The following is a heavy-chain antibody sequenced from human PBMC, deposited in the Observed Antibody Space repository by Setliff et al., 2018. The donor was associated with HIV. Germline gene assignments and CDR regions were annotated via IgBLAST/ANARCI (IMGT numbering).Heavy chain of an antibody. D-gene: IGHD5-18*01. CDR2: IYTSGGT. CDR3: ASGEYNYGYRFDY. V-gene: IGHV4-4*08. Sequence: SETLSLTCTVSGGSISSYYWSWIRQPPGKGLEWIGYIYTSGGTNYNPSLKSRVTISVDTSKNQFSLKLSSVTAADTAVYYCASGEYNYGYRFDYWGQGTLVTVSS. CDR1: GGSISSYY. J-gene: IGHJ4*02.